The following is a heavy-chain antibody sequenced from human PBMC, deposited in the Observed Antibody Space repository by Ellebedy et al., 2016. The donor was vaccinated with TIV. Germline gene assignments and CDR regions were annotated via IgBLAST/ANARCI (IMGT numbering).Heavy chain of an antibody. J-gene: IGHJ4*02. CDR2: IKQDGSEK. V-gene: IGHV3-7*01. CDR3: ARDQWLGRAYYFDY. CDR1: GFTFSNYW. D-gene: IGHD6-19*01. Sequence: GESLKISCAAPGFTFSNYWMTWVRQAPGKGLEWVANIKQDGSEKYSIDSVKGRFSISRDNAKNSMYLQMNSLRDEDTAVYYCARDQWLGRAYYFDYWGQGTLLTVSS.